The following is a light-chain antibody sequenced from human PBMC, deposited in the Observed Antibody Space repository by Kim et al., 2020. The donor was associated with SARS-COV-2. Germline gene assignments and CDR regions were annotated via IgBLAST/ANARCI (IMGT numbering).Light chain of an antibody. CDR2: QDS. J-gene: IGLJ3*02. V-gene: IGLV3-1*01. CDR1: KLGDKY. CDR3: QAWDSSTAV. Sequence: SVSPGQTASITCSGDKLGDKYACGYQQKTGQTHVLVIYQDSKRPSGITERFSGSNSGNTATLTISGTQAMDEADYYCQAWDSSTAVFGGGTKLTVL.